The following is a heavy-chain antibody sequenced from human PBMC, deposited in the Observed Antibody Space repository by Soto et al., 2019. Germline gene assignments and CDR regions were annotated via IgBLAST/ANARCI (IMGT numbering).Heavy chain of an antibody. D-gene: IGHD2-8*02. Sequence: PSETLSLTCTVSGGSISSGGYYWSWIRQHPGKGLDWIGYIYYSGSTYYNPSLKSRVTISVDTSKNHFSLKLSSVTAADTAVYYCARSDGGPGGYCYGMDVWGQGTTVTVSS. V-gene: IGHV4-31*03. CDR3: ARSDGGPGGYCYGMDV. CDR2: IYYSGST. CDR1: GGSISSGGYY. J-gene: IGHJ6*02.